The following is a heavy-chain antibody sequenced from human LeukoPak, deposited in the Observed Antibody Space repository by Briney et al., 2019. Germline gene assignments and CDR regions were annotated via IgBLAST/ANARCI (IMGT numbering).Heavy chain of an antibody. V-gene: IGHV1-18*01. J-gene: IGHJ4*02. D-gene: IGHD5-18*01. Sequence: ASVKVSCRTSGYTFTNYDISWVRQAPGQGLEWMGWISPYNGNTDYAQKLQGRVTMATDTSTSTAYMELRSLRSDDTAVYYCARNRGYSYGYGDYWGQGTLVTVSS. CDR3: ARNRGYSYGYGDY. CDR1: GYTFTNYD. CDR2: ISPYNGNT.